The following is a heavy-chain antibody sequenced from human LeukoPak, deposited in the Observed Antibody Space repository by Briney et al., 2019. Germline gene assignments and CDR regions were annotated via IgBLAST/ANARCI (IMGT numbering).Heavy chain of an antibody. D-gene: IGHD4-17*01. CDR2: IYYSGST. CDR1: GGSISSSSYY. Sequence: YPSETLSLTCTVSGGSISSSSYYWGWIRQPAGKGLEWIGSIYYSGSTYYNPSLKSRVTISVDTSKNQFSLKLSSVTAADTAVYYCAIHPVTSDAFDIWGQGTMVTVSS. J-gene: IGHJ3*02. V-gene: IGHV4-39*07. CDR3: AIHPVTSDAFDI.